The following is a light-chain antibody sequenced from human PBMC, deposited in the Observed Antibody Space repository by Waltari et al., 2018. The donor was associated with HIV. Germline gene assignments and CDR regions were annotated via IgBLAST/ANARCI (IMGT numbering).Light chain of an antibody. Sequence: DIQMTQSPSTLSASVGDRVTITCRASQSISSWLAWYQQKPGKAPKLLIYRASNLESGVPSRFSGSGSVTEFTLTINSLQPDDFATYYCQHYDTYPISFGQGTRLE. CDR3: QHYDTYPIS. J-gene: IGKJ5*01. CDR1: QSISSW. CDR2: RAS. V-gene: IGKV1-5*03.